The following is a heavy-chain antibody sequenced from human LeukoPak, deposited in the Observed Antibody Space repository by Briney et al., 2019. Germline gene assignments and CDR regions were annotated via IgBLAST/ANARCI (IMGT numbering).Heavy chain of an antibody. Sequence: GGSLRLSCAPSGFTFSSHGMHWVRQGPGKGLDWVAFIRHDGHTEYYADSVKGRFTISRDNSENTLYLQMNSLRAEDTAVYFCAKRGYSSPYYYMDVWGKGTTVTVSS. CDR2: IRHDGHTE. V-gene: IGHV3-30*02. D-gene: IGHD6-13*01. CDR3: AKRGYSSPYYYMDV. CDR1: GFTFSSHG. J-gene: IGHJ6*03.